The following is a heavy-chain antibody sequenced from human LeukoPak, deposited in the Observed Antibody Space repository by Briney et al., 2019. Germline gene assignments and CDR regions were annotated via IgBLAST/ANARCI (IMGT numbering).Heavy chain of an antibody. CDR1: GFSISNYY. D-gene: IGHD6-13*01. CDR3: ARKEVWIAALGDAFDL. J-gene: IGHJ3*01. CDR2: IYYSGST. V-gene: IGHV4-59*08. Sequence: KTSETLSLTCTVSGFSISNYYWSWIRQPPGKGLEWIGYIYYSGSTNYNASLRSRVTISVDTSKNQFSLNLSSVTAADTAVYYCARKEVWIAALGDAFDLWGQGTMVTVSS.